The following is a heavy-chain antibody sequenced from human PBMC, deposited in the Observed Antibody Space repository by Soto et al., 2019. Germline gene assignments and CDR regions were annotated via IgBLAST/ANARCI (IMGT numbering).Heavy chain of an antibody. CDR2: IVVGSGNT. Sequence: SVKVSCKASGFTFTSSTVQWVRQARGQRLEWIGWIVVGSGNTNYAQKFQERVTITRDMSTSTAYMELSSLRSEDTAVYYCAAARDSGSYYATHYYGMDVWGQGTTVTVSS. CDR1: GFTFTSST. J-gene: IGHJ6*02. CDR3: AAARDSGSYYATHYYGMDV. V-gene: IGHV1-58*01. D-gene: IGHD1-26*01.